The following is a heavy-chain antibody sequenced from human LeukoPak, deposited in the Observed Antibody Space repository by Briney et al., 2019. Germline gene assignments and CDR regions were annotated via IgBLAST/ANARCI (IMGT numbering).Heavy chain of an antibody. V-gene: IGHV3-33*01. D-gene: IGHD6-19*01. CDR1: GFTFSTYG. CDR3: AGTSSGPERRGMDV. Sequence: GRSLRLSCAASGFTFSTYGMHWVRQAPGKGLEWVAAVWSGGINKYYADSVKGRFTISRDNSKNTLYLQMSSLRAEDTAVYYCAGTSSGPERRGMDVWGQGTTVTVSS. J-gene: IGHJ6*02. CDR2: VWSGGINK.